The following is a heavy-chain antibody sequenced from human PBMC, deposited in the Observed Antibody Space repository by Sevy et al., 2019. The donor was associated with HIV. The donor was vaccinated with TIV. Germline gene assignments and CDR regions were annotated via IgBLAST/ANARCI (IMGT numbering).Heavy chain of an antibody. Sequence: SETLSLTCTVSGGSISSYYWSWIRQPAGKGLEWIGRIYTSGSTNYNPSLKSRVTMSVDTSKNQFSLKLSSVTAADTAVYYCARHADLTYYDFWSGYYYYGMDVWGQGTMVTVSS. CDR1: GGSISSYY. D-gene: IGHD3-3*01. J-gene: IGHJ6*02. CDR2: IYTSGST. V-gene: IGHV4-4*07. CDR3: ARHADLTYYDFWSGYYYYGMDV.